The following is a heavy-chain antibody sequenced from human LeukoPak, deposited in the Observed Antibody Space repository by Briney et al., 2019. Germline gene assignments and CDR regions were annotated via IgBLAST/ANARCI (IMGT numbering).Heavy chain of an antibody. CDR3: AREGYSSSLDY. D-gene: IGHD6-13*01. V-gene: IGHV3-30*01. Sequence: RAGGSLRLSCAASGFTFSSYAMHWVRQAPGKGLEWVAVISYDGSNKYYADSVKGRFTISRDNSKNTLCLQMNSLRAEDTAVYYCAREGYSSSLDYWGQGTLVTVSS. CDR2: ISYDGSNK. CDR1: GFTFSSYA. J-gene: IGHJ4*01.